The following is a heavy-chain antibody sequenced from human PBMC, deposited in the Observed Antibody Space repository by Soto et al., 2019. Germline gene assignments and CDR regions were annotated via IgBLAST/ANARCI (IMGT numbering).Heavy chain of an antibody. CDR3: ARRSTISRGFDY. J-gene: IGHJ4*02. CDR1: GGSIISNNHY. D-gene: IGHD3-9*01. V-gene: IGHV4-39*01. Sequence: QLQLRESGPGLVTPSETLSLTCTVSGGSIISNNHYWGWIRQPPGKGLEWIGNIYYSGTTYYNPSLKSRVTMSVDTSKGQFSLKLSSMTVADTAVYFCARRSTISRGFDYWGQGTLVTVSS. CDR2: IYYSGTT.